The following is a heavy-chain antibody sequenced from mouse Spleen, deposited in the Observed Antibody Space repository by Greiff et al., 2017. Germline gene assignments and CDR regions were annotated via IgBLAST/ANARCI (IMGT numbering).Heavy chain of an antibody. CDR2: ISSGGSYT. Sequence: EVMLVESGGDLVKPGGSLKLSCAASGFTFSSYGMSWVRQTPDKRLEWVATISSGGSYTYYPDSVKGRFTISRDNAKNTLYLQMSSLKSEDTAMYYCAREGSYAMDYWGQGTSVTVSS. J-gene: IGHJ4*01. CDR1: GFTFSSYG. CDR3: AREGSYAMDY. V-gene: IGHV5-6*01.